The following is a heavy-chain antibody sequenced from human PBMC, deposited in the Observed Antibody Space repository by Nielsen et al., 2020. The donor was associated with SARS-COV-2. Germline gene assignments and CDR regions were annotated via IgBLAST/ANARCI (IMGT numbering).Heavy chain of an antibody. Sequence: GESLKISCAASGFTFSSYWMHWVRQAPGKGLEWVAVIWYDGSNKYYADSVKGRFTISRDNSKNTLYVQMNSLRAEDTAVYYCARGPYYYDSSSGAFDIWGRGTMVTVSS. V-gene: IGHV3-33*08. CDR3: ARGPYYYDSSSGAFDI. CDR1: GFTFSSYW. CDR2: IWYDGSNK. D-gene: IGHD3-22*01. J-gene: IGHJ3*02.